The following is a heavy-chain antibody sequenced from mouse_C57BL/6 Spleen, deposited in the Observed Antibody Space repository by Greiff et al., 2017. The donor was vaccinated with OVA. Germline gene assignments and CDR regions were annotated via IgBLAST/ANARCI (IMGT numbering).Heavy chain of an antibody. Sequence: EVKLVESGGGLVKPGGSLKLSCAASGFTFSDYGMHWVRQAPEQGLEWVAYISRGSSSIYYADTVKGRFTISRDNAKNTLFLQTASLRSEDTAMYDCARGVYYDYERYVDVWGTGTTVTVSS. V-gene: IGHV5-17*01. CDR1: GFTFSDYG. CDR2: ISRGSSSI. CDR3: ARGVYYDYERYVDV. D-gene: IGHD2-4*01. J-gene: IGHJ1*03.